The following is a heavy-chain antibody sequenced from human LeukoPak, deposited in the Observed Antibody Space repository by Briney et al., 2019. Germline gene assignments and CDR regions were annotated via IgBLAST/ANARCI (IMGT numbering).Heavy chain of an antibody. Sequence: GGSLRLSCGASGFTFSSYWMHWVRQAPGKGLVWVSRIKSDGSSTTYADSVKGRFTISRDNAKNTLYLQMNSLRAEDTAVYYCATNYYGSGPDHWGQGTLVTVSS. CDR1: GFTFSSYW. V-gene: IGHV3-74*01. CDR3: ATNYYGSGPDH. CDR2: IKSDGSST. D-gene: IGHD3-10*01. J-gene: IGHJ4*02.